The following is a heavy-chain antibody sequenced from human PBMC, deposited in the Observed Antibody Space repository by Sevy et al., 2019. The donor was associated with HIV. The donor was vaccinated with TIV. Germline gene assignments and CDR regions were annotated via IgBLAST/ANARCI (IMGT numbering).Heavy chain of an antibody. D-gene: IGHD2-8*01. CDR2: ISGSGGST. V-gene: IGHV3-23*01. J-gene: IGHJ4*02. Sequence: GGSLRLSCAASGFTFSSYAMSWVRQAPGKGVEWVSAISGSGGSTYYADSVKGRFTIFRDNSQNTLYLQMNRLRAEDTAVYYCAKMVYNKSDYWGQGTLVTVSS. CDR3: AKMVYNKSDY. CDR1: GFTFSSYA.